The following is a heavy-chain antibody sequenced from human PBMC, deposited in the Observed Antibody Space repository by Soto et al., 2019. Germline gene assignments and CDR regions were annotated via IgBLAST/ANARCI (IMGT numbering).Heavy chain of an antibody. CDR3: SREVQVHTPAFVY. D-gene: IGHD3-10*01. V-gene: IGHV1-69*19. Sequence: QVQLVQSGAEMKKPGSSVKVSCQSSGGTFNTYAMNWVRQAPGQGPEWMGDISPMFGAANYAPKFQGRGTITADESTGTSYMQLSSLTSEDPALYFCSREVQVHTPAFVYWGQGTLVTVSS. CDR2: ISPMFGAA. J-gene: IGHJ4*02. CDR1: GGTFNTYA.